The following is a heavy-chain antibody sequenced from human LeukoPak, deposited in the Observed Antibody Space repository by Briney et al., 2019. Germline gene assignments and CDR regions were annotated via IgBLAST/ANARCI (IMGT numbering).Heavy chain of an antibody. D-gene: IGHD3-10*01. CDR3: ARGTDHWYYYGSGSYYYMDV. V-gene: IGHV3-30*03. Sequence: GGSLRLSCAASGFTFSSYGMHWVRQAPGKGLEWVAVISYDGSNKYYADSVKGRFTISRDNSKNTLYLQMNSLRAEDTAVYYCARGTDHWYYYGSGSYYYMDVWGKGTTVTVSS. CDR1: GFTFSSYG. CDR2: ISYDGSNK. J-gene: IGHJ6*03.